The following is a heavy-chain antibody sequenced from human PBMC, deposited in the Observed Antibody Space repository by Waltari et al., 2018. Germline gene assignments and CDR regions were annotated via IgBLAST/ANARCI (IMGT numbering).Heavy chain of an antibody. CDR3: ARTTSKDDYIWGSYRYTWSTFDY. D-gene: IGHD3-16*02. Sequence: QVQLVQSGAEVRKPGASVKVSCTPSGYPFTSYGISSVRQARGQGLERLGRIIPIFGTANYAQEFQGRVTITADKSTSTAYMELSSLRSEDTAVYYCARTTSKDDYIWGSYRYTWSTFDYWGQGTLVTVSS. V-gene: IGHV1-69*06. J-gene: IGHJ4*02. CDR1: GYPFTSYG. CDR2: IIPIFGTA.